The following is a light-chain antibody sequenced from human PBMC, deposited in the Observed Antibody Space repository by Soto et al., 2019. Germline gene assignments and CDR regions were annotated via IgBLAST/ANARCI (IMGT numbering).Light chain of an antibody. J-gene: IGLJ1*01. CDR2: EVS. V-gene: IGLV2-23*02. Sequence: QSALTQPASVSGSPGQSITISCTGTSSEVGSYNLVSWYQQHPGKAPKLMIYEVSKRPSEVSNRFSGSKSGNTASLTISGLQAEDEADYYCCSYAGSSTYYVFGTGTKVTVL. CDR3: CSYAGSSTYYV. CDR1: SSEVGSYNL.